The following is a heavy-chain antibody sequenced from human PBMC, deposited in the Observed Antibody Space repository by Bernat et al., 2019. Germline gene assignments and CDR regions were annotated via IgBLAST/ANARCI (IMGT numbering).Heavy chain of an antibody. CDR2: ISYDGSNK. V-gene: IGHV3-30*01. Sequence: QVQLVESGGGVVQPGRSLRLSRAASGFTFSSYAMHWVRQAPGKGLEWVAVISYDGSNKYYADSVKGRFTISRDNSKNTLYLQMNSLRAEDTAVYYCARAICSGGSCLGDYWGQGTLVTVSS. CDR1: GFTFSSYA. CDR3: ARAICSGGSCLGDY. J-gene: IGHJ4*02. D-gene: IGHD2-15*01.